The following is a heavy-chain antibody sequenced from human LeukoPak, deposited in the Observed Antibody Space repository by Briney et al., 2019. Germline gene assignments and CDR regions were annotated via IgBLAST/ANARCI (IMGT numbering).Heavy chain of an antibody. Sequence: SETLSLTCTVSGGSISSYYWSWIRQPPGKGLEWIGYIYYSGSTNYNPSLKSRVTISVDTSENQFSLKLSSVTAADTAVYYCAKYVSTGWFDPWGQGTLVTVSS. V-gene: IGHV4-59*08. D-gene: IGHD3-16*01. J-gene: IGHJ5*02. CDR2: IYYSGST. CDR1: GGSISSYY. CDR3: AKYVSTGWFDP.